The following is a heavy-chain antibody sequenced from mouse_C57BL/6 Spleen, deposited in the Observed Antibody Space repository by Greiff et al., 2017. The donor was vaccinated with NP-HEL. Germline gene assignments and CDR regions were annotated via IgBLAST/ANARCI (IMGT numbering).Heavy chain of an antibody. CDR2: IYPGDGDT. V-gene: IGHV1-82*01. J-gene: IGHJ3*01. D-gene: IGHD2-4*01. CDR3: APFYYEMFAY. CDR1: GYAFSSSW. Sequence: VQLQQSGPELVKPGASVKISCKASGYAFSSSWMNWVKQRPGKGLEWIGRIYPGDGDTNYNGKFKGKATLTADKSSSTAYMQLSSLTSEDSAVYFCAPFYYEMFAYWGQGTLVTVSA.